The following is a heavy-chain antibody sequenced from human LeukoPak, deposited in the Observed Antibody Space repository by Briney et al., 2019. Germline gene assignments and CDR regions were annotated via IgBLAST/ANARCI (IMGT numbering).Heavy chain of an antibody. V-gene: IGHV1-69*04. D-gene: IGHD6-13*01. Sequence: SVKVSCKASGYTFTSYDINWVRQAPGQGLEWMGRIIPILGIANYAQKFQGRVTITADKSTSTAYMELSSLRSEDTAVYYCAREVQQLVRYYFDYWGQGTLVTVSS. CDR3: AREVQQLVRYYFDY. J-gene: IGHJ4*02. CDR2: IIPILGIA. CDR1: GYTFTSYD.